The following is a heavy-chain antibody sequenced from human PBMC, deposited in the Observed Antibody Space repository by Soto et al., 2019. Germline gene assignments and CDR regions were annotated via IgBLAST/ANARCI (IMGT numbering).Heavy chain of an antibody. D-gene: IGHD3-10*01. CDR2: ISAYNGNT. CDR1: GYTFTSYG. Sequence: QVQLVQYGAEVKKPGASVKVSCKASGYTFTSYGIIWVRQARGQGIEWMGWISAYNGNTNYAQKLQGRVTMTTDTSTSTAYMELRSLTSDDTAVYYCATDCPMDRAFDIWGQGTMVTVSS. V-gene: IGHV1-18*01. CDR3: ATDCPMDRAFDI. J-gene: IGHJ3*02.